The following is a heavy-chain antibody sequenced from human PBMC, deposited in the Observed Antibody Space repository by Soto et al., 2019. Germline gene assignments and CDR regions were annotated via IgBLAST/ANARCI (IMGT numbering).Heavy chain of an antibody. CDR1: GGSISSGDYY. D-gene: IGHD3-22*01. V-gene: IGHV4-30-4*01. Sequence: PSETLSLTCTVFGGSISSGDYYWSWIRQPPGKGLEWIGYIYYSGSTYYNPSLKSRVTISVDTSKNQFSLKLSSVTAADTAVYYCARSKCITMIVVVSRGAFDIWGQGTIVTVSS. J-gene: IGHJ3*02. CDR2: IYYSGST. CDR3: ARSKCITMIVVVSRGAFDI.